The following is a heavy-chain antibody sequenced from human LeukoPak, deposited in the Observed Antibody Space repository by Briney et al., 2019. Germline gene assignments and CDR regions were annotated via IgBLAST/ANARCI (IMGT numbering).Heavy chain of an antibody. CDR1: GGSISSYY. CDR3: ARVVVGAIPSYYYYGMDV. J-gene: IGHJ6*02. V-gene: IGHV4-59*01. CDR2: IYYSGGT. Sequence: SETLSLTCTVSGGSISSYYWSWIRQPPGKGLEWIGYIYYSGGTNYNPSLKSRVTISADTSKNQFSLKLSSVTAADTAVYYCARVVVGAIPSYYYYGMDVWGQGTTVTVSS. D-gene: IGHD1-26*01.